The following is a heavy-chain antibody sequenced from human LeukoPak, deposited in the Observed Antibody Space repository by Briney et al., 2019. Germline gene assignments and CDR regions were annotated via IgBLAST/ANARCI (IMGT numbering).Heavy chain of an antibody. CDR2: ISSTGGTT. D-gene: IGHD3-16*01. V-gene: IGHV3-23*01. CDR3: ARKEVWVDI. Sequence: GGSLRLSCAASGFTFSDYGMSWVRQAPGKGLEWVSSISSTGGTTYYADSVKGRFTISRDNSKNTLYLQMNSLRAEDTAVYYCARKEVWVDIWGQGTMVTVSS. J-gene: IGHJ3*02. CDR1: GFTFSDYG.